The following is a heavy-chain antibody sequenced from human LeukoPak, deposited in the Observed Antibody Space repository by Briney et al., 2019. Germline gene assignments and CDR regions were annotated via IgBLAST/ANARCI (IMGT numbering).Heavy chain of an antibody. CDR3: ARDLNPHSSSWYEDAFDM. V-gene: IGHV1-2*02. Sequence: ASVKVSCKASGYTFTDYYMHWVRQAPGQGLEWMGWINPNTGGTKYAQKFQGRVTMTRDTSISTAYMELRSLRSDDTAVYYCARDLNPHSSSWYEDAFDMWGQGTMVTVSS. J-gene: IGHJ3*02. CDR2: INPNTGGT. D-gene: IGHD6-13*01. CDR1: GYTFTDYY.